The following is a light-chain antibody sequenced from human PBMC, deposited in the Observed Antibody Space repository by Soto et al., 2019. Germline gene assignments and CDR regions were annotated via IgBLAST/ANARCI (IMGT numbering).Light chain of an antibody. CDR3: QQYKSWPT. V-gene: IGKV3-15*01. CDR2: DAS. CDR1: QSVSRN. Sequence: EKVMTHSPATLSVSPGERDTLSCRASQSVSRNVAWYQQKPGQAPRLLIYDASTRATGIPARFSGSGSGADFTLTINSLQSEDFAVYYCQQYKSWPTFGQGTKV. J-gene: IGKJ1*01.